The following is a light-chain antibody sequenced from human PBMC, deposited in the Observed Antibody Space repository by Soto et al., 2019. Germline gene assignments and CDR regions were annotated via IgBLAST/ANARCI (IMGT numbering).Light chain of an antibody. CDR1: QSVSSY. CDR3: QQRSNWPPSIT. CDR2: DAS. Sequence: ESVLTQSPATLPLSPGEIATLSCRARQSVSSYLAWYQQKPGPAPRLLXYDASNRATGIPARFSGSGSGTDFTLTISSLEPEDFAVYYCQQRSNWPPSITFGQGTRLEI. V-gene: IGKV3-11*01. J-gene: IGKJ5*01.